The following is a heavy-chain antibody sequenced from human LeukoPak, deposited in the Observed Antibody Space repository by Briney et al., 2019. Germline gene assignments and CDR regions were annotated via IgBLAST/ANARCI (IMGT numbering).Heavy chain of an antibody. D-gene: IGHD2-21*01. CDR3: ARDKTLAYCGGDCYPET. CDR1: GDSISSGSYY. V-gene: IGHV4-61*02. CDR2: IYTSGST. Sequence: SQTLSLTCTVPGDSISSGSYYWSWIRQPAGKGLEWIGRIYTSGSTDYNPSLKSRVTISVDTSKNQFSLKLSSVTAADTAVYYCARDKTLAYCGGDCYPETWGQGALVTVSS. J-gene: IGHJ5*02.